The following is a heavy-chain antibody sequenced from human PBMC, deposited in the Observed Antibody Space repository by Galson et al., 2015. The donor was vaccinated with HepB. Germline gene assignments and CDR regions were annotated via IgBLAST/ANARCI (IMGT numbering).Heavy chain of an antibody. V-gene: IGHV5-51*01. Sequence: QSGAEVKKPGESLKISCKGSGYSFTSYWIGWVRQMPGKGLEWMGIIYPGDSDTRYSPSFQGQVTISADKSISTAYLQWSSLKASDTAMYYCARQIRPREIRLGAFDIWGQGTMVTVSS. D-gene: IGHD3-16*01. J-gene: IGHJ3*02. CDR1: GYSFTSYW. CDR2: IYPGDSDT. CDR3: ARQIRPREIRLGAFDI.